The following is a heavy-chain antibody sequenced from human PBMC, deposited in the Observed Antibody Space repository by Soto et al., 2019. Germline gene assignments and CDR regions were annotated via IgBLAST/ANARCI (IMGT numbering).Heavy chain of an antibody. V-gene: IGHV3-23*01. CDR2: LTPGGETT. J-gene: IGHJ4*02. D-gene: IGHD1-26*01. Sequence: PXESLRLSFAASGFNFRGEAMTWVRQAPGKGLEWISALTPGGETTYYINSVKGRFTISRDNAKDTLFLQMNSLTDADTAIYYCVKDSPVSGKYQDLDYWGQGTLVTVSS. CDR3: VKDSPVSGKYQDLDY. CDR1: GFNFRGEA.